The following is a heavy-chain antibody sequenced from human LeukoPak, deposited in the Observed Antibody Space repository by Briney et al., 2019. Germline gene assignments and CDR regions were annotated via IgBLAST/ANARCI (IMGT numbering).Heavy chain of an antibody. Sequence: SETLSLTCAVSGFSISSGCYWGWIRQPPGKGLEWIGSFYHSGNTYYNPSLKSRVTISVDTSKNQFSLKLSSVTAADTAVYYCARVLKWFGVDAFDIWGQGTMVTVSS. D-gene: IGHD3-10*01. J-gene: IGHJ3*02. CDR3: ARVLKWFGVDAFDI. CDR2: FYHSGNT. CDR1: GFSISSGCY. V-gene: IGHV4-38-2*01.